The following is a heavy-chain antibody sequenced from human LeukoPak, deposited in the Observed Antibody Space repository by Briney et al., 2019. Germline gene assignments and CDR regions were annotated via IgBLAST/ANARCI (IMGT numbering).Heavy chain of an antibody. Sequence: SETLSLTCTVSGYSISSGYYWGWIRQPPGKGLEWIGSIYHSGSTYYNPSPKSRVTISVDTSKNQFSLKLSSVTAADTAVYYCARRAGYSSGKGWFDPWGQGTLVTVSS. CDR1: GYSISSGYY. CDR2: IYHSGST. V-gene: IGHV4-38-2*02. CDR3: ARRAGYSSGKGWFDP. D-gene: IGHD6-19*01. J-gene: IGHJ5*02.